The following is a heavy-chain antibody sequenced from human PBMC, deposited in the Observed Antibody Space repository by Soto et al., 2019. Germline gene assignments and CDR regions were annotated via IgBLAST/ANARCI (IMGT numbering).Heavy chain of an antibody. Sequence: GGSLRLSCAASGFTFSSYSMNWVRQAPGKGLEWVSYISSSSSTIYYADSVKGRFTISRDNAKNSLYLQMNSLRDEDTAVYYCARDPDRIAAAGTANWFDPWGQGTLVTVSS. CDR2: ISSSSSTI. D-gene: IGHD6-13*01. CDR3: ARDPDRIAAAGTANWFDP. V-gene: IGHV3-48*02. J-gene: IGHJ5*02. CDR1: GFTFSSYS.